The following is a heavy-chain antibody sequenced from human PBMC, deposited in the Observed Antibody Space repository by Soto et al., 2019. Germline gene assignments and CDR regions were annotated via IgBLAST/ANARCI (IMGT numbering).Heavy chain of an antibody. D-gene: IGHD6-13*01. V-gene: IGHV1-18*01. CDR3: ARDGPHIPAVGDV. J-gene: IGHJ6*02. Sequence: QVYLVQSGPEVKKPGASVKVSCKASGYTFINYGVSWVRQAPGQGLEWMGWISAYNGDKKYAQNVQGRVTLTTDTSTSTAYMEMRTLRSDDTAAHYCARDGPHIPAVGDVWGQGTTVTVSS. CDR1: GYTFINYG. CDR2: ISAYNGDK.